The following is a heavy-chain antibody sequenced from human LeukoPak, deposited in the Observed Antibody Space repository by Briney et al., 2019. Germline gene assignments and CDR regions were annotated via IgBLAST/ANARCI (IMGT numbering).Heavy chain of an antibody. Sequence: GGSLRLSCAASGFTFSDYYMSWIRQAPGKGLEWVSYISSSGSTIYYADSVKGRFTISRDNAKNSLYLQMNSLRAEYTAVYYCAMRLERATNLDYWGQGTLVTVSS. CDR1: GFTFSDYY. CDR3: AMRLERATNLDY. J-gene: IGHJ4*02. D-gene: IGHD5-24*01. CDR2: ISSSGSTI. V-gene: IGHV3-11*04.